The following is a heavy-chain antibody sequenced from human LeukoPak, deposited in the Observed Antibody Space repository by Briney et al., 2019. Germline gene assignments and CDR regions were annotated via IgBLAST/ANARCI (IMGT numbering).Heavy chain of an antibody. CDR1: GFTFSSYA. Sequence: GGSLRLSCAASGFTFSSYAMHWVRQAPGKGLESVALISYDGRNTYYADSVKGRFTISRDNSKNTLYLQLNSLRLKDTAVYYCAKDFYTSDYYGAGHNFDYWGQGTLVTVSS. CDR2: ISYDGRNT. V-gene: IGHV3-30*18. J-gene: IGHJ4*02. D-gene: IGHD4-17*01. CDR3: AKDFYTSDYYGAGHNFDY.